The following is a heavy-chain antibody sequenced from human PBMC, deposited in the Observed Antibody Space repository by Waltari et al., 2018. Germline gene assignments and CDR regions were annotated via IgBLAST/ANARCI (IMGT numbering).Heavy chain of an antibody. J-gene: IGHJ6*02. D-gene: IGHD3-3*01. Sequence: QVQLVESGGGVVQPGRSLRLSCAASGFTFSSYGMHWVRQAPGKGLGWVAVIWDEGSNKYYAGSVKCRFTISRDNSKNTLYLQMNSLRAEDTAVYYCARSDFWSGYYTTYYYYGMDVWGQGTTVTVSS. CDR3: ARSDFWSGYYTTYYYYGMDV. CDR2: IWDEGSNK. CDR1: GFTFSSYG. V-gene: IGHV3-33*01.